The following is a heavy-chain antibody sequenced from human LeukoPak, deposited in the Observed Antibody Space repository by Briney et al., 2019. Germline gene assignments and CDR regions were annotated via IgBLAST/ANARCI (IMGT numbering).Heavy chain of an antibody. Sequence: GGPLRLSCAASGFSFSGYWMSWVRQTPGKGLEWVANIKQDGSVKNSVDSMKGRFTISRDNTKNSLYLEMNSLKAEDTAVYYCGGGGGHFDLWGQGTLVTVSS. V-gene: IGHV3-7*03. CDR2: IKQDGSVK. J-gene: IGHJ4*02. CDR1: GFSFSGYW. D-gene: IGHD3-16*01. CDR3: GGGGGHFDL.